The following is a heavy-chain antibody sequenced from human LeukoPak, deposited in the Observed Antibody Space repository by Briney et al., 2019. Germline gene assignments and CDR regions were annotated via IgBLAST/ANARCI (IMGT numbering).Heavy chain of an antibody. CDR2: IKQDGSEK. CDR1: GFTFSSYS. J-gene: IGHJ4*02. D-gene: IGHD3-3*01. Sequence: GGSLRLSCAASGFTFSSYSTNWVRQAPGKGLEWVANIKQDGSEKYYVDSVKGRFTISRDNAKNSLYLQMNSLRAEDTAVYYCARVITIFGVVIGFDYWGQGTLVTVSS. CDR3: ARVITIFGVVIGFDY. V-gene: IGHV3-7*01.